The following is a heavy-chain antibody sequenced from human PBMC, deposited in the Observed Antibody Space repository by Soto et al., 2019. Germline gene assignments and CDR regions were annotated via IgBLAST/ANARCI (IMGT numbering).Heavy chain of an antibody. V-gene: IGHV3-23*01. CDR3: AKDMWFDP. CDR1: GFTFINYA. J-gene: IGHJ5*02. CDR2: ISGSGGST. Sequence: EVQLLESGGGLVQPGGSLRLSCAASGFTFINYAMSWVRQAPGKGLEWVSSISGSGGSTYYADSVKGRFTISGDNSKNTLYLKMNSLRVEDTAVYYWAKDMWFDPRGQGTLVTVSS.